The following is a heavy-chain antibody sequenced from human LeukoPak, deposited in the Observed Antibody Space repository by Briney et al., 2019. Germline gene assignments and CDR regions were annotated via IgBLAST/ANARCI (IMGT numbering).Heavy chain of an antibody. CDR2: FDPEDGER. CDR3: ATTVFGVLTSFDY. J-gene: IGHJ4*02. CDR1: GYTLTELS. V-gene: IGHV1-24*01. D-gene: IGHD3-3*01. Sequence: ASVKVSCKVSGYTLTELSMHWVRQAPGKGLEWMGGFDPEDGERIYAQKFQGRVTMTEDTSTDTAYVDLSSLRSEDTAIYYCATTVFGVLTSFDYWGQGTLVTVSS.